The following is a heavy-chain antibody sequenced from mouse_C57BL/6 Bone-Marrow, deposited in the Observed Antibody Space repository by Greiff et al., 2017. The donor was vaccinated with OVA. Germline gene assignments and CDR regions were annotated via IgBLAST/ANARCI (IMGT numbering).Heavy chain of an antibody. CDR2: INPNNGGT. D-gene: IGHD2-1*01. CDR1: GYTFTDYN. Sequence: VQLQQSGPELVKPGASVKIPCKASGYTFTDYNMDWVKQSHGKSLEWIGDINPNNGGTIYNQKFKGKATLTVDKSSSTAYMELRSLTSEDTAVYYCARCYYGNYGGFYFDYWGKGTTLTVSS. J-gene: IGHJ2*01. CDR3: ARCYYGNYGGFYFDY. V-gene: IGHV1-18*01.